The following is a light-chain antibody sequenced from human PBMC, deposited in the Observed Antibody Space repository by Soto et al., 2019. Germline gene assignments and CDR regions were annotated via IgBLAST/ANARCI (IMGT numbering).Light chain of an antibody. V-gene: IGKV3-20*01. Sequence: EIVLTQSPGTLSLSPGERATLSCRASRSVNSNYLAWYQQKTGQAPRLLIYGASSRATGIPDRFSGSGSGTDFTLTISRLETEDFAVYYCQLFGSSPPITFGQGTRLEIK. CDR2: GAS. J-gene: IGKJ5*01. CDR3: QLFGSSPPIT. CDR1: RSVNSNY.